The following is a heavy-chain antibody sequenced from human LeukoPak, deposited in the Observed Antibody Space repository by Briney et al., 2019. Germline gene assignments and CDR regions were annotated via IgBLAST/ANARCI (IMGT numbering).Heavy chain of an antibody. CDR3: ARFAAGTFGMDV. V-gene: IGHV3-66*01. CDR1: GFTVSSNY. J-gene: IGHJ6*02. D-gene: IGHD6-19*01. CDR2: IYSGGST. Sequence: PGGSLRLSCAASGFTVSSNYMSWVRQAPGKGLEWVSVIYSGGSTYYADSVKGRFTISRDNSKNTLYLQMNSLRAEDTAVYYCARFAAGTFGMDVWGQGTTVTVSS.